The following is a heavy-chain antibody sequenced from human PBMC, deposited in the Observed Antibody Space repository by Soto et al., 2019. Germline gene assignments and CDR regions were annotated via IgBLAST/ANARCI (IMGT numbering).Heavy chain of an antibody. CDR2: IYYTGST. J-gene: IGHJ3*02. CDR1: GGSMSSYY. D-gene: IGHD2-2*01. Sequence: SETLSLTCTVSGGSMSSYYWSWIRQPPGKGLEWIAYIYYTGSTNYNPSLKSRVTISVNTSKNQFSLKLSSVTAADTAVYFCARHLVPAASVTFEIWGQGTMVTVSS. V-gene: IGHV4-59*08. CDR3: ARHLVPAASVTFEI.